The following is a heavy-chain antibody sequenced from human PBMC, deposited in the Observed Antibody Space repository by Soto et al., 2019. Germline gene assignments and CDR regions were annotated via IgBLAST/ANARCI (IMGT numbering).Heavy chain of an antibody. CDR3: AKFRWGSHYGMGV. D-gene: IGHD2-21*01. V-gene: IGHV4-59*01. J-gene: IGHJ6*02. CDR2: IYYSGST. CDR1: GDSISTYY. Sequence: QVQLQESGPGLVKPSETLSLTCTVSGDSISTYYWSWIRQPPGKGLEWIGYIYYSGSTNYNPSLKSRDTLSVHTSKNQYPLKLCSVTAAATAVYYCAKFRWGSHYGMGVWGQGTTVTFFS.